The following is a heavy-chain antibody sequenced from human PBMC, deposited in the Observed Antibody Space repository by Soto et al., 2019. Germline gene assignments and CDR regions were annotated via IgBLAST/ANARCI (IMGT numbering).Heavy chain of an antibody. CDR1: GFTFSSYA. CDR2: ISYDGSNK. V-gene: IGHV3-30-3*01. CDR3: ARHLGGAITGLDY. J-gene: IGHJ4*02. Sequence: QVQLVESGGGVVQPGRSLRLSCAASGFTFSSYAMHWVRQAPGKGLEWVAVISYDGSNKYYADSVKGRFTISRDNSKNTLYLQMNSLRAEDTAVYYCARHLGGAITGLDYWGQGTQVTVSS. D-gene: IGHD3-16*02.